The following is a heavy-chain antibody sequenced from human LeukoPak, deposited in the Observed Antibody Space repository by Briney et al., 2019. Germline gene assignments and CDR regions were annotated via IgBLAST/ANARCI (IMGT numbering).Heavy chain of an antibody. CDR3: AKVLGYCSLTTCYATNDF. V-gene: IGHV3-23*01. CDR2: IGSSGEST. J-gene: IGHJ4*02. Sequence: GGSLRLSCVASGFSFSSYAMSWVRQAPGKGLEWVSFIGSSGESTFFADSVRGRFTISRDNSKNTLYLQMNSLRVEDTALYYCAKVLGYCSLTTCYATNDFWGQGTLVTVSS. D-gene: IGHD2-2*01. CDR1: GFSFSSYA.